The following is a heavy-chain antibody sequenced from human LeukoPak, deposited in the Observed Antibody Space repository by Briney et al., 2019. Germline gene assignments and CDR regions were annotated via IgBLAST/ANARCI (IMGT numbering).Heavy chain of an antibody. D-gene: IGHD6-13*01. CDR2: ISGSGGST. CDR1: GFTFSSYG. J-gene: IGHJ6*03. CDR3: AKTLGSSWYSMDV. Sequence: PGGSLRLSCAASGFTFSSYGMSWVRQAPGKGLEWVSVISGSGGSTYYADSVKGRFTISRDNSKNTLYLQMNSLRAEDTAVYYCAKTLGSSWYSMDVWGKGTTVTISS. V-gene: IGHV3-23*01.